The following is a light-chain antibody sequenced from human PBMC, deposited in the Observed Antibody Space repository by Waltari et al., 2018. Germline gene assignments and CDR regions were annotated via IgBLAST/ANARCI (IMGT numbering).Light chain of an antibody. CDR2: AAS. CDR1: QAIYPY. J-gene: IGKJ1*01. Sequence: DIQMTQSPSSLSASSGDTVPLTCRARQAIYPYLNWYQQKSGRPPKRLIYAASTLEYAVPPRIRGSGAGTDFTLTISSLQPEDFATYYCRQYNSHPRTFGQGTKVEVK. V-gene: IGKV1-17*01. CDR3: RQYNSHPRT.